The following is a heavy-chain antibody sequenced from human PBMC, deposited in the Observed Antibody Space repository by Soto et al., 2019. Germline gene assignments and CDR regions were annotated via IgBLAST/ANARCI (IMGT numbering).Heavy chain of an antibody. CDR2: IIPLFDAT. V-gene: IGHV1-69*06. CDR1: GGTFTTYD. Sequence: QVQLVQSGAEVRKPGSSVKVSCKASGGTFTTYDISWVRQAPGQGLEWMGGIIPLFDATKYAQKFQGRVTITAYKSTGTAYIELSSLRSEDTAMYYCARDRSSSWYNGTFYLDSWCQGTLVSVSS. J-gene: IGHJ4*02. CDR3: ARDRSSSWYNGTFYLDS. D-gene: IGHD6-19*01.